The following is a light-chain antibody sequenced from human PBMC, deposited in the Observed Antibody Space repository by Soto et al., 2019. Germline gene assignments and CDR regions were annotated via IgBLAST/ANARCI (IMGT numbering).Light chain of an antibody. V-gene: IGKV3-11*01. Sequence: EIVLTQSPGTLSLSPGERASLSCRASQSVNSKYLAWYQQKPGQAPRLVIYGASNRATGLPDRFSGSGSGTDFTLTISRLEPEDFAIYYCQQRGTWPRVTFGGGTKVEIK. CDR3: QQRGTWPRVT. CDR2: GAS. CDR1: QSVNSKY. J-gene: IGKJ4*01.